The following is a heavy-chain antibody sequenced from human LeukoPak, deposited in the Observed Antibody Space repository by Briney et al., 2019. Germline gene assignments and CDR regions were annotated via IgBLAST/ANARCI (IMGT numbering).Heavy chain of an antibody. CDR1: GFTVSSNY. Sequence: GGSQRLSCAASGFTVSSNYMSWVRQAPGKGLEWVSVIYSGGSTYYADSVKGRFTISRDNSKNTLYLQMNSLRAEDTAVYYCAGTYYYDSSGSRLVDYWGQGTLVTVSS. CDR3: AGTYYYDSSGSRLVDY. V-gene: IGHV3-53*01. CDR2: IYSGGST. D-gene: IGHD3-22*01. J-gene: IGHJ4*02.